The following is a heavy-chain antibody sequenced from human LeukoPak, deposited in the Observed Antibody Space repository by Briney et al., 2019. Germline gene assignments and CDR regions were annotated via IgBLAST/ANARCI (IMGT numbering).Heavy chain of an antibody. V-gene: IGHV1-46*01. CDR1: GYTFTSHY. CDR3: ARVANPYSSGWYIWFDP. CDR2: INPSGGST. D-gene: IGHD6-19*01. J-gene: IGHJ5*02. Sequence: ASVKVSCKASGYTFTSHYMHWVRQAPGQGLEWMGIINPSGGSTSYAQKFQGRVTMTRDTSTSTVYMELSSLRSEDTAVYYCARVANPYSSGWYIWFDPWGQGTLVTVSS.